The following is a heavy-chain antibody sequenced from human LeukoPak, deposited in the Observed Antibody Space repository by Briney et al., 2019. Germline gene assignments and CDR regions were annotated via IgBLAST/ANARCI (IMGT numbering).Heavy chain of an antibody. V-gene: IGHV4-39*07. D-gene: IGHD2-21*02. Sequence: SETLSLTYTVSGGSISSRTYYWAWIRQPPGKGLEWIGSINYSGKITYNPSLKSRVTVSLDTSKNQFSLTLSSVTAADTAVYYCARDFGDWRTDYWGQGTLVTVSS. CDR2: INYSGKI. J-gene: IGHJ4*02. CDR3: ARDFGDWRTDY. CDR1: GGSISSRTYY.